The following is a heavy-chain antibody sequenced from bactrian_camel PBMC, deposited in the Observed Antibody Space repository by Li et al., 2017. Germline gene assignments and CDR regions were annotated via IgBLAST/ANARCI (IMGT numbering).Heavy chain of an antibody. D-gene: IGHD7*01. CDR1: DLA. Sequence: VQLVESGEGSVKAGDTLRLSCATSDLAVGWYRQTVGNPCELVAIISSDGSLYYDRAVRGRFTISRDNAKNTLYLQLNNLEIEDTAMYYCVEDLSVVVFVGFGHWGQGTQVTVS. J-gene: IGHJ6*01. CDR3: VEDLSVVVFVGFGH. CDR2: ISSDGSL. V-gene: IGHV3S55*01.